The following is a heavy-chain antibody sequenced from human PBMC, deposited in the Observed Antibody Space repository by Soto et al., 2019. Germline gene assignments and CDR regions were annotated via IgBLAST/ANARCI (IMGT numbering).Heavy chain of an antibody. V-gene: IGHV3-30-3*01. J-gene: IGHJ6*01. D-gene: IGHD3-3*01. Sequence: QVQLVESGGGVVQPGRSLRLSCAASGFTFSSYAMHWVRQAPGKGLEWVAVISYDGSNKYYADSVKGRFTISRDNSKNTLYLQMNSLRAEDTAVYYCAREAIFGVVIPSPIDNGMDVW. CDR3: AREAIFGVVIPSPIDNGMDV. CDR2: ISYDGSNK. CDR1: GFTFSSYA.